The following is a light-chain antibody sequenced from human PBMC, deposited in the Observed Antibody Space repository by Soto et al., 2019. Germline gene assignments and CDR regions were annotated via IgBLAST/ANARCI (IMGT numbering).Light chain of an antibody. CDR3: HQYHNLWT. CDR1: HYIYSN. CDR2: RAS. Sequence: EIVMTQSPAPLSVSPGERATLSCTASHYIYSNVAWFQQRPCQAPRLLIYRASTRATGTPARFSGSGSGTEFTLTITRLQSEDFALYYCHQYHNLWTFGQGTEVESK. J-gene: IGKJ1*01. V-gene: IGKV3-15*01.